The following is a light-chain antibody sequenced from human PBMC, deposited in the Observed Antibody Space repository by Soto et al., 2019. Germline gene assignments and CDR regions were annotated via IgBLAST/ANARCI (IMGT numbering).Light chain of an antibody. Sequence: QSVLTQPPSVSAAPVQKVTISCSGSSSNIGGNSVSWYQQLPGTAPKLRIYDDNKRPSVIPDRCSGSKSGTSATLGITGFQTGDEADYYCGSWDSSLSAYVFGTGTKVTV. J-gene: IGLJ1*01. CDR2: DDN. V-gene: IGLV1-51*01. CDR3: GSWDSSLSAYV. CDR1: SSNIGGNS.